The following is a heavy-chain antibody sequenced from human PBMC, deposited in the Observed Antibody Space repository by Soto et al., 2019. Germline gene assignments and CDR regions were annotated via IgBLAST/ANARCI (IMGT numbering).Heavy chain of an antibody. J-gene: IGHJ2*01. CDR3: ARGDGYYYWYFDL. Sequence: QVQLQESGPGLVKPSQTLSLTCTVSGGSISSGGYYWSWIRQHPGNGLEWIGYIYYSGSTYYNPSLKSRVTISVDTSKNQFSLKLNSVTAADTAVYYCARGDGYYYWYFDLWGRGTLVTVSS. V-gene: IGHV4-31*03. CDR2: IYYSGST. CDR1: GGSISSGGYY. D-gene: IGHD3-22*01.